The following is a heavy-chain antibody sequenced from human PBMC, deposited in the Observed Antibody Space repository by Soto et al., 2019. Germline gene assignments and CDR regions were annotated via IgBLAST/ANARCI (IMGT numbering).Heavy chain of an antibody. Sequence: QVQLVQSGAEVKKPGASVKVSCKASGYTFTSYGISWVRQAPGQGLEWMGRISGYNGNSNYAQNLQGRVTMTTDTSTSTAYMELRSLRSDYTAVYYCAREDILDIVVVVVAPEGLGYWGQGTLVTVSS. CDR3: AREDILDIVVVVVAPEGLGY. D-gene: IGHD2-15*01. J-gene: IGHJ4*02. CDR2: ISGYNGNS. CDR1: GYTFTSYG. V-gene: IGHV1-18*01.